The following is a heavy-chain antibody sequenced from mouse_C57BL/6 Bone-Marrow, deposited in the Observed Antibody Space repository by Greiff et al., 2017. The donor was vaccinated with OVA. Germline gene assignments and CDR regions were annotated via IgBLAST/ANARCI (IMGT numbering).Heavy chain of an antibody. Sequence: QVQLQQSGAELVRPGASVKLSCKASGYTFTSYGMHWVKQRTGQGLEWIGEIYPTSGNTNYNEKFKGKATLTADTSSSTAYMQLRSLTSEDSAVYYCASEGGRMLYFDNWSQGPTPTVSS. CDR2: IYPTSGNT. CDR1: GYTFTSYG. V-gene: IGHV1-81*01. D-gene: IGHD1-1*01. CDR3: ASEGGRMLYFDN. J-gene: IGHJ2*01.